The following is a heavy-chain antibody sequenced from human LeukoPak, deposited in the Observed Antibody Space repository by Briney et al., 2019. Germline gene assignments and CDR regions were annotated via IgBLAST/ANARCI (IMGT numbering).Heavy chain of an antibody. Sequence: GGSLRLSCAASGFTFSSYAMSWVRQAPGKGLEWVSAISGSGGSTYYADSVKGRFTISRDNSKTTLYMQMNSLRAEDTAVCYCASRKRPGIAVAGFFPDYWGQGTLVTVSS. J-gene: IGHJ4*02. CDR3: ASRKRPGIAVAGFFPDY. CDR2: ISGSGGST. V-gene: IGHV3-23*01. D-gene: IGHD6-19*01. CDR1: GFTFSSYA.